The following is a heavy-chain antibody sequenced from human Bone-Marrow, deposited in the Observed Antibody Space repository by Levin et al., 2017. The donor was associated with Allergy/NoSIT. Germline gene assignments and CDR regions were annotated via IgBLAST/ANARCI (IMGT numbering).Heavy chain of an antibody. CDR1: GASISSFY. Sequence: GSLRLSCTVSGASISSFYWSWIRQPPGKGLEWIGYIYYSGSTNNSPSLKRRVSMSAAISRNQVYLTMSSVPAADAAVYYCARQAVPAAMNGFDSWGQGTLVTVSS. D-gene: IGHD2-2*01. CDR3: ARQAVPAAMNGFDS. V-gene: IGHV4-59*08. J-gene: IGHJ5*01. CDR2: IYYSGST.